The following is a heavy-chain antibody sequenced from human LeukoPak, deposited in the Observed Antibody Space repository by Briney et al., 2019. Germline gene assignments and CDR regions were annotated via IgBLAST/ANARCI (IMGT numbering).Heavy chain of an antibody. J-gene: IGHJ6*03. Sequence: GASVKVSCKASGYTFTSYGISWVRQAPGQGLEWMGWISAYNGNTNYAQKLQGRVTMTTDTSTSTAYMELRSLRSDDTAVYYCARDNPDASSSWYRGHYYYYYYMDVWGKGTTVTISS. CDR1: GYTFTSYG. CDR3: ARDNPDASSSWYRGHYYYYYYMDV. V-gene: IGHV1-18*01. CDR2: ISAYNGNT. D-gene: IGHD6-13*01.